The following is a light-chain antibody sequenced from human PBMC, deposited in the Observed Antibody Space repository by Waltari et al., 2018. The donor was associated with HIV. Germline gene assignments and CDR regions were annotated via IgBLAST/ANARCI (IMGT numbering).Light chain of an antibody. Sequence: SYELTQPPSVSVSPGQTARTTCSGDELPRKYAFWYQQKSGQAPVLVIYEDNRRPSGIPERFSGSSSGTMATLTISGAQVEDEGDYYCYSTDDSGNPLAVFGGGTQLTVL. CDR3: YSTDDSGNPLAV. CDR1: ELPRKY. V-gene: IGLV3-10*01. J-gene: IGLJ7*01. CDR2: EDN.